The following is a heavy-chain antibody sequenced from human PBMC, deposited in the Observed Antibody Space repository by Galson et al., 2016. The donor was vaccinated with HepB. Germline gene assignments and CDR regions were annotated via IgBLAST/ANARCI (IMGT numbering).Heavy chain of an antibody. CDR1: GGSISSNSYY. D-gene: IGHD6-13*01. CDR3: ARHKAVQSSTTWYGGHFDY. J-gene: IGHJ4*02. Sequence: ETLSLTCTVSGGSISSNSYYWGWIRQPPGKGLEWIASLYHSGSTYYDPSLNSRVTISVDTSKNQFSLKLSSVTAADTAVYYCARHKAVQSSTTWYGGHFDYWGQGTLVTVSS. CDR2: LYHSGST. V-gene: IGHV4-39*01.